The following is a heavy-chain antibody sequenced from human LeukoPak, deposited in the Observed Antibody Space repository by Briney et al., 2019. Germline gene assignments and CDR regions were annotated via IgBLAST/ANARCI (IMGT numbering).Heavy chain of an antibody. D-gene: IGHD3-16*01. CDR3: AKLGGQELHNYYVAV. Sequence: PGGSLRLSCAASGFTFSSYAMSWVRQAPGKGLEWVSGIIDSGESTYYANFAKGRFTISRDNSNNTLYLQMNSPRAEDTAVYYCAKLGGQELHNYYVAVRGKGTTVAVSS. CDR1: GFTFSSYA. CDR2: IIDSGEST. V-gene: IGHV3-23*01. J-gene: IGHJ6*03.